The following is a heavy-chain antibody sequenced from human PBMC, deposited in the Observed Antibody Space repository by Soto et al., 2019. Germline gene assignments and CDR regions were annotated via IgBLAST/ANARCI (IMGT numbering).Heavy chain of an antibody. V-gene: IGHV1-69*01. CDR1: GGTFSSYS. D-gene: IGHD1-26*01. CDR2: IIPIFGTA. J-gene: IGHJ4*02. Sequence: QVQLVESGAEVKKPGSSVKVSCKASGGTFSSYSINWVRQAPGQGLEWMGEIIPIFGTANYAQKFQGRVTITAYESTSTAYIELSSLRSEDTAVYYCARDVGRHSGGIDYWGQGTLVTVSS. CDR3: ARDVGRHSGGIDY.